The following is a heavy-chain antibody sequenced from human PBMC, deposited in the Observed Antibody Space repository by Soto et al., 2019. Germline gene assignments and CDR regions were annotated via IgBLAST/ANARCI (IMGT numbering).Heavy chain of an antibody. J-gene: IGHJ6*02. CDR3: ARSKYRGNYYYYYGMDV. V-gene: IGHV5-10-1*01. CDR1: GYSFTSYW. Sequence: GESLKISCKGSGYSFTSYWISWVRQMPGKGLEWMGRIDPSDSYTNYSPSFQGHVTISADKSINTAYLQWSSLKASDTAMYYCARSKYRGNYYYYYGMDVWGQGTTVTVSS. CDR2: IDPSDSYT. D-gene: IGHD3-16*02.